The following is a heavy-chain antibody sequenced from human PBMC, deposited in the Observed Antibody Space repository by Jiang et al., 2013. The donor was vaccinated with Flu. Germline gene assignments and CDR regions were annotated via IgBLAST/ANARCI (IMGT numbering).Heavy chain of an antibody. Sequence: SGAEVKKPGASVTVSCKTSGYTFTRNYVHWVRQAPGQGLEWMGIINPTTGYTSYAQKFQGRVTMTRDMSTSTVFMDLSSLRSEDTAVFYCARDLWNNTLDVWGQGTTVTV. D-gene: IGHD1-1*01. CDR2: INPTTGYT. V-gene: IGHV1-46*01. J-gene: IGHJ6*02. CDR1: GYTFTRNY. CDR3: ARDLWNNTLDV.